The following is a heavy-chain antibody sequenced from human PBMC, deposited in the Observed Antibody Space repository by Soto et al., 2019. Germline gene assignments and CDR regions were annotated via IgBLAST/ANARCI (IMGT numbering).Heavy chain of an antibody. CDR3: ARNVDTAMVTMGYYGMDV. J-gene: IGHJ6*02. CDR2: IWYDGSNK. D-gene: IGHD5-18*01. Sequence: GGSLRLSCAASGFTFSSYGMHWVRQAPGKGLEWVAVIWYDGSNKYYADSVKGRFTISRDNSKNTLYLQMNSLRAEDTAVYYCARNVDTAMVTMGYYGMDVWGQGTTVTVSS. CDR1: GFTFSSYG. V-gene: IGHV3-33*01.